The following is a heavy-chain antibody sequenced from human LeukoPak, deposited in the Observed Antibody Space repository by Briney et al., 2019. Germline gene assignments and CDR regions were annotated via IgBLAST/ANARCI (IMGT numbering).Heavy chain of an antibody. Sequence: SETLSLTCTVSGTSITSTYYWAWFRQPPGKGLEWIATVFQLQTVRSFYNKSLESRVTMSLDTSQNQFSLNLTSVTAADTALYFCARVLHAPKFIDSWGQGTLVTVSS. CDR1: GTSITSTYY. CDR2: VFQLQTVRS. D-gene: IGHD2-8*01. J-gene: IGHJ4*02. V-gene: IGHV4-38-2*02. CDR3: ARVLHAPKFIDS.